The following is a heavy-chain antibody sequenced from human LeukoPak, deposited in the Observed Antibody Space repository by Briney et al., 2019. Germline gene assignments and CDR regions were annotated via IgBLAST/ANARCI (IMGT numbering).Heavy chain of an antibody. CDR2: IYSGGST. J-gene: IGHJ4*02. CDR1: GFTVSSNY. Sequence: GGSLRLSCAASGFTVSSNYMSWVRQAPGKGLEWVSIIYSGGSTYYADSVKGRSTISRDNSKNTLYLQLNRLRAEDTAVYYCARVRGYSYSYWGQGTLVTVSS. V-gene: IGHV3-53*01. CDR3: ARVRGYSYSY. D-gene: IGHD5-18*01.